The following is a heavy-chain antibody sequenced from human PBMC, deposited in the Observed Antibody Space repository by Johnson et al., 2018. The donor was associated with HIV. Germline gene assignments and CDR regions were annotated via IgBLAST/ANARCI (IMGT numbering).Heavy chain of an antibody. CDR2: LYSGGRT. J-gene: IGHJ3*01. CDR1: GFTFDDYG. Sequence: MLLVESGGGLVQPGGSLRLSCAASGFTFDDYGMTWVRQAPGKGLEWVSVLYSGGRTYSPDSLKHRFTISRDNSKNTLYLQMNSRRAEDTAVYYCARDRAIAGAATEALDLWGQGTMVIVSS. CDR3: ARDRAIAGAATEALDL. D-gene: IGHD1-26*01. V-gene: IGHV3-66*01.